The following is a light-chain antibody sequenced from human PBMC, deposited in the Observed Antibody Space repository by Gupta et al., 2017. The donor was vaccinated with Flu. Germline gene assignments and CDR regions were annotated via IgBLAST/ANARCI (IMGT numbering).Light chain of an antibody. CDR1: QGISNY. J-gene: IGKJ1*01. Sequence: DIQMTQSPSSLSASVGDRVTITCRASQGISNYLAWYQQKPGKVPKLLIYAASTLQSGVPSRFSGSGSGTDFTLTISRLKTEDVATYYGQKYNRAPPWTCGQGTKVGIK. CDR2: AAS. V-gene: IGKV1-27*01. CDR3: QKYNRAPPWT.